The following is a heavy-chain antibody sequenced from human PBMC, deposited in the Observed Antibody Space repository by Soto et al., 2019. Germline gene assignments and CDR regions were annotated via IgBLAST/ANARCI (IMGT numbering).Heavy chain of an antibody. CDR2: ISSSSSYT. CDR1: GFTFSSYS. V-gene: IGHV3-21*01. D-gene: IGHD3-22*01. Sequence: GGSLRLSCAASGFTFSSYSMNWVRQAPGKGLEWVSSISSSSSYTYYADSVKGRFTISRDNAKNSLYLQMNSLRAEDTAVYYCARDPYYDSSGYYYGTFDYWGQGTLVTVSS. CDR3: ARDPYYDSSGYYYGTFDY. J-gene: IGHJ4*02.